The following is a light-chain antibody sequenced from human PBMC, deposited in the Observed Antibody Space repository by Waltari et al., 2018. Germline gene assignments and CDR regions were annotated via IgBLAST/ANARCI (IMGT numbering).Light chain of an antibody. CDR1: QTISRD. CDR2: AAS. J-gene: IGKJ4*01. Sequence: DIQMTQSTPPLPAPVVDKADITCRASQTISRDFNWYQQKPGKAPKLLIYAASNLQSGVPSRFSGSGSGTDFTLTISSLQPEDFATYYCQQSNSAPRTFGEGTKVEIK. V-gene: IGKV1-39*01. CDR3: QQSNSAPRT.